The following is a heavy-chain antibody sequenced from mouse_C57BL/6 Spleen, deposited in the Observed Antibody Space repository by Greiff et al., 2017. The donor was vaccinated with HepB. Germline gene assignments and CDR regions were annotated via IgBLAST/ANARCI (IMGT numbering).Heavy chain of an antibody. CDR2: IYPGDGDT. Sequence: VQLQESGAELVKPGASVKISCKASGYAFSSYWMNWVKQRPGKGLEWIGQIYPGDGDTNYNGKFKGKATLTADKSSSTAYMQLSSLTSEDSAVYFCVIYYEYDGRAGWGQGTTLTVSS. V-gene: IGHV1-80*01. D-gene: IGHD2-4*01. CDR3: VIYYEYDGRAG. J-gene: IGHJ2*01. CDR1: GYAFSSYW.